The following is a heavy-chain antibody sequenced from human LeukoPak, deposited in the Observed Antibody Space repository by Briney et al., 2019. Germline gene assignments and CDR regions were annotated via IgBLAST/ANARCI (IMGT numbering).Heavy chain of an antibody. V-gene: IGHV3-21*01. Sequence: PGGSLRLSCGASGFTFSNYIMSWVRQGPGRGLEWISGISGTTGKTYYADSVKGRFTISRENAKNSLYLQTNSLRAGDTAVYYCARDGGGAAAGTLDYWGQGTLVTVSS. CDR3: ARDGGGAAAGTLDY. CDR2: ISGTTGKT. J-gene: IGHJ4*02. CDR1: GFTFSNYI. D-gene: IGHD6-13*01.